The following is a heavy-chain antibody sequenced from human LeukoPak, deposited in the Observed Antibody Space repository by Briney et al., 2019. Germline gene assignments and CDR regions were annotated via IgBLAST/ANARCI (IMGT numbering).Heavy chain of an antibody. Sequence: SETLSLTCTVSGGSISSYYWSWIRQPPGKGLEWIGYIYYSGSTNYNPSLKSRVTISVDTSKNQFSLKLSSVTAADTAVYYCVRGPLGIAAAGIDYWGQGTLVTVSS. CDR1: GGSISSYY. D-gene: IGHD6-13*01. V-gene: IGHV4-59*01. CDR3: VRGPLGIAAAGIDY. CDR2: IYYSGST. J-gene: IGHJ4*02.